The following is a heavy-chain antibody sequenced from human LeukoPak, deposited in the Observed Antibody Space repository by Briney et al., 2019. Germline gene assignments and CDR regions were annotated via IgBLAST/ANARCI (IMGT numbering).Heavy chain of an antibody. V-gene: IGHV4-39*01. J-gene: IGHJ4*02. CDR1: GGSISSSTYY. D-gene: IGHD1-26*01. CDR2: ITYSGST. Sequence: PPETLSLTCTVSGGSISSSTYYWAWIRQSPGKGLEWIGSITYSGSTYYNPSLESRVTISVDTSKNQFSLRLISVTAVDTAVYYCARQGVGATDCWGQGTLVTVSS. CDR3: ARQGVGATDC.